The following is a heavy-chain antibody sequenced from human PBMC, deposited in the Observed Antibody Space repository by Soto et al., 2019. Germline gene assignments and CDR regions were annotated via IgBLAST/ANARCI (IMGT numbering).Heavy chain of an antibody. J-gene: IGHJ4*02. Sequence: VQLQESGPGLVKPSETLSLTCTVSGGSISHYYWSWIRQPPGKGLEWIGYVYYTGSTNYNPSLMSRVTISLDTSKNQFSLKLSSVTAADTAVYYCATGQIYYGSHYWGQGTLVTVSS. D-gene: IGHD3-10*01. CDR1: GGSISHYY. CDR3: ATGQIYYGSHY. V-gene: IGHV4-59*01. CDR2: VYYTGST.